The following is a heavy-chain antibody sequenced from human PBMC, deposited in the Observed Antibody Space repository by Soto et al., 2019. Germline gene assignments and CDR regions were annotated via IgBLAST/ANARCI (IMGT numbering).Heavy chain of an antibody. J-gene: IGHJ6*02. CDR3: ARVLYYGSGSYSPYGMDV. Sequence: QVQLVQSGAEVKKPGSSVKVSCKTSGVSFNNNGIGWVRQAPGRGLEWMGGVSPPFRTSNYGRKFRGRITITADASTGTVNMELSSMTSEDTAQYYCARVLYYGSGSYSPYGMDVWGQGTTVTVSS. V-gene: IGHV1-69*01. CDR2: VSPPFRTS. CDR1: GVSFNNNG. D-gene: IGHD3-10*01.